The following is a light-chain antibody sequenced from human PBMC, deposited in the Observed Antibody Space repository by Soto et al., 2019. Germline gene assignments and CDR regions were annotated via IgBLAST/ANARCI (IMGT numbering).Light chain of an antibody. CDR1: SSDVGGSKY. Sequence: QSALTQPASVSGSPGQSITISCTGTSSDVGGSKYVSWYQQHPGQAPKLMIYDVSNRPSGISDRFSGSKSGYTASLTISGLQTEDEADYYCSSYGGSSSALSVFGPGTKLTV. CDR3: SSYGGSSSALSV. V-gene: IGLV2-14*03. J-gene: IGLJ1*01. CDR2: DVS.